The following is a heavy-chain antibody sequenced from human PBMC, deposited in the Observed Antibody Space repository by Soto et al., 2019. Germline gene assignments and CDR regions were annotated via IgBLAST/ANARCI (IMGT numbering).Heavy chain of an antibody. CDR2: ISYDGSNK. CDR1: GFTFSSYG. J-gene: IGHJ4*02. D-gene: IGHD6-13*01. Sequence: QVQLVESGGGVVQPGRSLRLSCAASGFTFSSYGMHWVRQAPGKGLEWVAVISYDGSNKYYADSVKGRFTISRDNSKNTLYLQMNSLRAEDTAVYYCAKAAGFDYWGQRTLVTVSS. V-gene: IGHV3-30*18. CDR3: AKAAGFDY.